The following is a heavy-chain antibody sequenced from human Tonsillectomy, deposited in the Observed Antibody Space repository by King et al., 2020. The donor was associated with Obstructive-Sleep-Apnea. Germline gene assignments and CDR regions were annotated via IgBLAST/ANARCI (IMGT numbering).Heavy chain of an antibody. Sequence: QLQESGPGLVKPSGTLSLTCAVSGGSISSSNWWSWVRQPPGKGLEWIGEIYHSGITRYNPSRKSRVTISVDKAKNQFSLKLTSVTAADTAVYYCARVAASAGPPFDYWGQGTLVTVSS. CDR2: IYHSGIT. CDR1: GGSISSSNW. D-gene: IGHD6-13*01. J-gene: IGHJ4*02. V-gene: IGHV4-4*02. CDR3: ARVAASAGPPFDY.